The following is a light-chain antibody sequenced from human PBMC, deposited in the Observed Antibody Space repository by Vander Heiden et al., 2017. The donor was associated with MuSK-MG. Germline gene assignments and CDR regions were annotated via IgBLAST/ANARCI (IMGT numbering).Light chain of an antibody. CDR1: QGISNY. J-gene: IGKJ4*01. CDR2: AAS. V-gene: IGKV1-27*01. Sequence: DIQMTQSPSSLSASVGDRVTITCRASQGISNYLAWYQQKPGKVPKLLIYAASTLQSGVPSRFSGSASGTDFTLTISILHPEDVATYYCQRDNGAPRTFGGGTRVEIK. CDR3: QRDNGAPRT.